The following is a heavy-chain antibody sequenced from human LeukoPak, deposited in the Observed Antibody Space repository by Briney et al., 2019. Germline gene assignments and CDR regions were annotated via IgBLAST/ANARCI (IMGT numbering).Heavy chain of an antibody. CDR1: GFTFSSYS. D-gene: IGHD3-10*01. CDR2: ISSSSSYT. V-gene: IGHV3-48*02. Sequence: GGSLRLSCAASGFTFSSYSMNWVRQAPGKGLEWVSYISSSSSYTNYADSVKGRFTISRDNAKNSLFLQMNSLRDEDTAVYYCARKLSGSGIYLLDYWGQGTLVTVSS. CDR3: ARKLSGSGIYLLDY. J-gene: IGHJ4*02.